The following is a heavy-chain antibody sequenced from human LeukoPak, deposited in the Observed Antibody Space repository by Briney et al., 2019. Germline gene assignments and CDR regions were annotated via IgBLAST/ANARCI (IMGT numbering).Heavy chain of an antibody. CDR3: ARELDGSGSPLDY. Sequence: GGSLRLSCAASGFTFSSYSMNWVRQAPGKGLEWVSSTSSSSYIYYADSVKGRFTISRDNAKNSLYLQMNSLRAEDTAVYYCARELDGSGSPLDYWGQGTLVTVSS. CDR2: TSSSSYI. V-gene: IGHV3-21*01. J-gene: IGHJ4*02. D-gene: IGHD3-10*01. CDR1: GFTFSSYS.